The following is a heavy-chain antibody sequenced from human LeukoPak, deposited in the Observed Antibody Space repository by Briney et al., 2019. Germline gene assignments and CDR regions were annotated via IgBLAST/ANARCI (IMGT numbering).Heavy chain of an antibody. CDR3: AKQSVVVPAALGAFDI. CDR2: IRYDGSNK. J-gene: IGHJ3*02. Sequence: PGGSLRLPCAASGFTFSSYGMHWVRQAPGKGLEWVAFIRYDGSNKYYADSVKGRFTISRDNSKNTLYLQMNSLRAEDTAVYYCAKQSVVVPAALGAFDIWGQGTMVTVSS. D-gene: IGHD2-2*01. CDR1: GFTFSSYG. V-gene: IGHV3-30*02.